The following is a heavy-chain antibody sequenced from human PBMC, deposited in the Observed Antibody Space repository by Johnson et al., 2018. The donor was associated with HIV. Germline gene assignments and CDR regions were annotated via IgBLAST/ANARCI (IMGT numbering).Heavy chain of an antibody. CDR3: AKSSDEYSSSSGRHDAFDI. J-gene: IGHJ3*02. Sequence: MQLVESGGGVERPGGSLRLSCVGSGFTFSSYAMSWVRQAPGKGLEWVSAISGSGGSTYYADSVKGRFTISRDNSKNTLYPQMNSLRAEDTAVYYCAKSSDEYSSSSGRHDAFDIWGQGTMVTVSS. CDR1: GFTFSSYA. CDR2: ISGSGGST. D-gene: IGHD6-6*01. V-gene: IGHV3-23*04.